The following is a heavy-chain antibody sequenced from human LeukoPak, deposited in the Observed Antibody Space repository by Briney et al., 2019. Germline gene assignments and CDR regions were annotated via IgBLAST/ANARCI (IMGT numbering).Heavy chain of an antibody. Sequence: ASVKVSFKASGYTFTGYYMHWVRQAPGQGLEWMGWINPNSGGTNYAQKFQGRVTMTRDTSISTAYMELSRLRSDDTAVYYCARDQYYYDSSGYYLIDYWGQGTLVTVSS. CDR2: INPNSGGT. CDR1: GYTFTGYY. D-gene: IGHD3-22*01. J-gene: IGHJ4*02. CDR3: ARDQYYYDSSGYYLIDY. V-gene: IGHV1-2*02.